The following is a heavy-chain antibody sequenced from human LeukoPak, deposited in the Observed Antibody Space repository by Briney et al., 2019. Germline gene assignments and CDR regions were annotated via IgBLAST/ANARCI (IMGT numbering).Heavy chain of an antibody. CDR3: ARDQYYYDSSGYKTHDAFDI. Sequence: GGSLRLSCAASGFTFSSYAMHWVRQAPVKGLEWVAVISYDGSNKYYADSVKGRFTISRDNSKNTLYLQMNSLRAEDTAVYYCARDQYYYDSSGYKTHDAFDIWGQGTMVTVSS. V-gene: IGHV3-30-3*01. D-gene: IGHD3-22*01. CDR1: GFTFSSYA. J-gene: IGHJ3*02. CDR2: ISYDGSNK.